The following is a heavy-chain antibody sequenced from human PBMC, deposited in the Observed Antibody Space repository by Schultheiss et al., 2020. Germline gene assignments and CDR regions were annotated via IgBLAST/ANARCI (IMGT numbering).Heavy chain of an antibody. Sequence: SATLSLTCTVSGGSISSYYWSWIRQPPGKGLEWIGYIYYSGSTNYNPSLKSRVTISVDTSKNQFSLKLSSVTAADTAVYYCAAAKADYDFWSGYSRYYYYYGMDVWGQGTTVTV. CDR2: IYYSGST. J-gene: IGHJ6*02. D-gene: IGHD3-3*01. CDR1: GGSISSYY. V-gene: IGHV4-59*01. CDR3: AAAKADYDFWSGYSRYYYYYGMDV.